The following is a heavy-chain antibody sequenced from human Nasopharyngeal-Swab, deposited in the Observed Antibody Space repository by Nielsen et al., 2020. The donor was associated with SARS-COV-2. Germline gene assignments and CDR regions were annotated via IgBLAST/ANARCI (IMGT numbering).Heavy chain of an antibody. V-gene: IGHV3-74*01. Sequence: VRQAPGKGLVWVSRINSDGSSTSYADSVKGRFTISRDNAKNTLYLQMNSLRAEDTAVYYCARGGRWLPFYHYYGMDVWGQGTTVTVSS. D-gene: IGHD5-24*01. J-gene: IGHJ6*02. CDR2: INSDGSST. CDR3: ARGGRWLPFYHYYGMDV.